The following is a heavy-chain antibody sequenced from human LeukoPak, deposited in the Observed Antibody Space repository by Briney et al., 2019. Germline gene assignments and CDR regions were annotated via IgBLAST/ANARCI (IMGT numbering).Heavy chain of an antibody. CDR1: SGSISSSNW. CDR3: ATSPNYYGSGSYYSL. J-gene: IGHJ4*02. Sequence: SETLSLTCAVSSGSISSSNWWSWVRQPPGKGLEWIGKLYHGGSTNYNPSLESRVTISVDKSKSQFSLELTSVTAADTAVYYCATSPNYYGSGSYYSLWGQGTLVTVSS. D-gene: IGHD3-10*01. CDR2: LYHGGST. V-gene: IGHV4-4*02.